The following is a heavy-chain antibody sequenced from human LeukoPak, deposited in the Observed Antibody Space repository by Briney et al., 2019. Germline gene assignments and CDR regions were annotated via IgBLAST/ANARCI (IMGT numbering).Heavy chain of an antibody. J-gene: IGHJ4*02. CDR1: GFTFSSYW. V-gene: IGHV3-74*01. Sequence: PGGSLRLSCAASGFTFSSYWMHWVRQAPGKGLVWISRINSDGSSTSYADSVKGRFTISRDNAKNSLYLQMNSLRAEDTAVYYCARERGYDFWSGTRVLFDYWGQGTLVTVSS. CDR2: INSDGSST. D-gene: IGHD3-3*01. CDR3: ARERGYDFWSGTRVLFDY.